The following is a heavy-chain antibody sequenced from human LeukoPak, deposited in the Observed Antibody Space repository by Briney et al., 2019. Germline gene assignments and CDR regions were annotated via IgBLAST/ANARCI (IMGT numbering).Heavy chain of an antibody. CDR2: IYYSGST. J-gene: IGHJ6*03. Sequence: PSETLSLTCTVSGGSISSHYWSWIRQPPGKGLEWIGYIYYSGSTNYNPSLKSGVTISVDTSKNQFSLKLSSVTAADTAVYYCALGLRRDYYYYYMDVWGKGTTVTVSS. D-gene: IGHD3-16*01. CDR1: GGSISSHY. CDR3: ALGLRRDYYYYYMDV. V-gene: IGHV4-59*11.